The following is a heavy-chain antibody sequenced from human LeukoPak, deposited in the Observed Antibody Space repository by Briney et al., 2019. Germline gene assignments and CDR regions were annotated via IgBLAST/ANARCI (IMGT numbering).Heavy chain of an antibody. Sequence: GASVKVSCKASGYTFTGYYMHWVRQAPGQGLEWMGWINPNSGGTNYAQKFQGRVTMTRDTSISTAYMELSRLRSDDTAVYYCARDSGYSYGYTFGYWGQGTLVTVSS. V-gene: IGHV1-2*02. D-gene: IGHD5-18*01. J-gene: IGHJ4*02. CDR3: ARDSGYSYGYTFGY. CDR2: INPNSGGT. CDR1: GYTFTGYY.